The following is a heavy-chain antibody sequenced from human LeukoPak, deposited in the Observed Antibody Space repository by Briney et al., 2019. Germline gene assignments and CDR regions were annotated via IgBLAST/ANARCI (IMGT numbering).Heavy chain of an antibody. CDR3: ARGAPREWLLLRRGGRVDY. CDR1: GGSISSSSYY. J-gene: IGHJ4*02. D-gene: IGHD3-22*01. V-gene: IGHV4-39*07. CDR2: IYYSGST. Sequence: SETLSLTCTVSGGSISSSSYYWGWIRQPPGKGLEWIGSIYYSGSTNYNPSLKSRVTISVDTSKNQFSLKLSSVTAADTAVYHCARGAPREWLLLRRGGRVDYWGQGTLVTVSS.